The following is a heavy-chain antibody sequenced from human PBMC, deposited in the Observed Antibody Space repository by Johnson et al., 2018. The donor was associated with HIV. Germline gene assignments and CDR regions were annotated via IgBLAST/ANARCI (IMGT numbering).Heavy chain of an antibody. D-gene: IGHD3-10*01. CDR1: GFTFSSYG. V-gene: IGHV3-48*04. Sequence: VQLVESGGGVVQPGRSLRLSCAASGFTFSSYGIHWVRQAPGKGLEWVSYISSSGSTIFYADSVKGRFTISRDNAKNSLFLQMNSLRAEDTAVYYCAGGFYYGSGSYHGAFDIWG. J-gene: IGHJ3*02. CDR3: AGGFYYGSGSYHGAFDI. CDR2: ISSSGSTI.